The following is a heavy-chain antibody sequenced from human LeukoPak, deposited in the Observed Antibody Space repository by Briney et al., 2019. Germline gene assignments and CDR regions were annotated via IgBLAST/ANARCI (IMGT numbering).Heavy chain of an antibody. V-gene: IGHV3-53*01. CDR1: GFTLSSNY. J-gene: IGHJ4*02. Sequence: TGGSLRLSCAASGFTLSSNYMSWLRQAPGKGLEWVSVIYSGGSTYYADSVKGRFTISRDNSKNTLYLQMNRVRDEGTAVYYCARVGPGARVYTDWGQGTLVTVSS. CDR2: IYSGGST. CDR3: ARVGPGARVYTD. D-gene: IGHD2-2*02.